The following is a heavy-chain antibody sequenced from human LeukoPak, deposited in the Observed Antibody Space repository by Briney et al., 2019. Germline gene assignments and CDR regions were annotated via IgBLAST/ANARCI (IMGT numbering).Heavy chain of an antibody. V-gene: IGHV3-9*01. CDR3: AKDVLRFLEWLLPDAFDI. J-gene: IGHJ3*02. CDR1: GFTFSSYA. CDR2: IVWNSGNI. D-gene: IGHD3-3*01. Sequence: GGSLGLSCAASGFTFSSYAMHWVRQAPGKGLEWVSGIVWNSGNIVYADSVKGRFTISRDNAKNTLYLQMNSLRAEDTAVYYCAKDVLRFLEWLLPDAFDIWGQGTMVTVSS.